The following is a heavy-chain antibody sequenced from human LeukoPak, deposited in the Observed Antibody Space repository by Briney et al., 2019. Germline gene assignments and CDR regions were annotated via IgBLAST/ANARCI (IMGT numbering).Heavy chain of an antibody. D-gene: IGHD6-13*01. CDR3: ARVYSSSWYSGYLYMDV. CDR2: ISYRSSDI. J-gene: IGHJ6*03. V-gene: IGHV3-21*01. Sequence: GGSLRLSCAASGFTFSSYAMHWVRQAPGKGLEWVSSISYRSSDIEYADSVKGRFTISRDNAKQLLYLQMSSLRAEDTAVYYCARVYSSSWYSGYLYMDVWGKGTTVTVSS. CDR1: GFTFSSYA.